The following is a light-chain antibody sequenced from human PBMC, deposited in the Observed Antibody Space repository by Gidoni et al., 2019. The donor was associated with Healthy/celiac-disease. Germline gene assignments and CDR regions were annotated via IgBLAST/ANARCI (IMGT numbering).Light chain of an antibody. CDR1: QGVSSY. V-gene: IGKV1-8*01. Sequence: AIRMTQSPSSLSASTGDRVTITCRASQGVSSYLAWYQQKPGKAPKRLIYAASTLQSGVPSRFSGSGSVTDFTLTISCLQSEDFATYFCQQYYSYPPGFTFGPGTKVDIK. J-gene: IGKJ3*01. CDR3: QQYYSYPPGFT. CDR2: AAS.